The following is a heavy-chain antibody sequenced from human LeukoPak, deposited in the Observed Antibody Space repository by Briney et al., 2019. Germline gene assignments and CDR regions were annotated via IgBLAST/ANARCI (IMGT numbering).Heavy chain of an antibody. Sequence: GGSLRLSCAASGFTFSSYSMNWVRQAPGKGLEWVSAISGSGGSTYYADSVKGRFTISRDNSKNTLYLQMNSLRAEDTAVYYCAKVQTGSLYYFDYWGQGTLVTVSS. D-gene: IGHD1-14*01. V-gene: IGHV3-23*01. CDR2: ISGSGGST. CDR3: AKVQTGSLYYFDY. J-gene: IGHJ4*02. CDR1: GFTFSSYS.